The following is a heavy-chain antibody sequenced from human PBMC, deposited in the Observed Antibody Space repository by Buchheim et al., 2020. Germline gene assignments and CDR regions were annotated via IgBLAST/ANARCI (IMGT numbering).Heavy chain of an antibody. J-gene: IGHJ6*02. Sequence: QVQLVQSGAEVKKPGSSVKVSCKASGGTFSSYAISWVRQAPGQGLEWMGGIIPIFGTANYAQKFQGRVTMTADESTSTAYMKLSSLRSEDTAVYYCARDQPSSWYDLYYYGMDVWGQGTT. CDR2: IIPIFGTA. CDR1: GGTFSSYA. V-gene: IGHV1-69*01. D-gene: IGHD6-13*01. CDR3: ARDQPSSWYDLYYYGMDV.